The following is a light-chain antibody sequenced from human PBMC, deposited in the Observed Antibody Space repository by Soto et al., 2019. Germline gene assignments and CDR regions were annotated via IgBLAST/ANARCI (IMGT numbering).Light chain of an antibody. CDR2: GAS. Sequence: EIMWAHSAGTLTLSPGERATLSCRASQSFSNNYLACYQQKPGHAATLLLYGASNRANGIPNRFSGSGSGTDFTLPTSSLQPADFATYYCHQSYYTPLTFGGGTKVDIK. J-gene: IGKJ4*01. V-gene: IGKV3-20*01. CDR1: QSFSNNY. CDR3: HQSYYTPLT.